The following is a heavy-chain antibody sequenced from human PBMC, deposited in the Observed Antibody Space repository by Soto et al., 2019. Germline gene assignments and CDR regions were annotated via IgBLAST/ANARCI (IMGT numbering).Heavy chain of an antibody. Sequence: GESLKISCKVSGNSFTNYWIAWVRQKPGKGLEWMGIISLGDSHTTYSPSFQGQVTISADKSISTAYLQWSSLKASDTAMYYCARQSVSRKLGNNYYYYGMAVWGHGTKVTVSS. CDR3: ARQSVSRKLGNNYYYYGMAV. CDR2: ISLGDSHT. V-gene: IGHV5-51*01. CDR1: GNSFTNYW. D-gene: IGHD6-19*01. J-gene: IGHJ6*02.